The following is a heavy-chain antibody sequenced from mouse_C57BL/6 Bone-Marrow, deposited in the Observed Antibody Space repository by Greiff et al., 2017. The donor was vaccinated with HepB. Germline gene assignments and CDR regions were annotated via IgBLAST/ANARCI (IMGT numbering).Heavy chain of an antibody. J-gene: IGHJ1*03. CDR3: ARKEGIATVVDRDWYFDV. Sequence: QVQLQQSGAELARPGASVKLSCKASGYTFTSYGISWVKQRTGQGLEWIGEIYPRSGNTYYNEKVKGKATLTADKSSSTAYMELRSLTSEDSAVYFCARKEGIATVVDRDWYFDVWGTGTTVTVSS. CDR1: GYTFTSYG. D-gene: IGHD1-1*01. V-gene: IGHV1-81*01. CDR2: IYPRSGNT.